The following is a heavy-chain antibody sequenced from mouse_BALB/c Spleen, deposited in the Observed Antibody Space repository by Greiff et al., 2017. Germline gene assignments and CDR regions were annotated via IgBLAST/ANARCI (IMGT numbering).Heavy chain of an antibody. CDR1: GFTFSSFG. CDR3: ARSTMITEFAY. CDR2: ISSGSSTI. J-gene: IGHJ3*01. D-gene: IGHD2-4*01. V-gene: IGHV5-17*02. Sequence: EVMLVESGGGLVQPGGSRKISCAASGFTFSSFGMHWVRQAPEKGLEWVAYISSGSSTIYYADTVKGRFTISRDNPKNTLFLQMTSLRSEDTAMYYCARSTMITEFAYWGQGTLVTVSA.